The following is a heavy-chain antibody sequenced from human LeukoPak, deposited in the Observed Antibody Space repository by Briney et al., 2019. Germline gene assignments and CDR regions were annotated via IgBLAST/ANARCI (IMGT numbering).Heavy chain of an antibody. V-gene: IGHV3-33*01. CDR1: GFTFNNYA. D-gene: IGHD2-15*01. Sequence: GESLNISCAAAGFTFNNYAIHWVRQAPGKGLEWVAVIWYDGNNKYYADSVKARFTVSRDNPKNTLYLQMSSLRAEGTAVHYCARDSLVVAGQHFFDYWGQGNLVTVSS. CDR2: IWYDGNNK. CDR3: ARDSLVVAGQHFFDY. J-gene: IGHJ4*02.